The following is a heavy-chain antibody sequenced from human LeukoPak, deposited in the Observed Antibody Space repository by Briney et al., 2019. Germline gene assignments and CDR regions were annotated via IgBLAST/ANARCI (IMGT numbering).Heavy chain of an antibody. D-gene: IGHD2-15*01. J-gene: IGHJ4*02. CDR2: ISYSGST. CDR3: ASALGYCSGGSCEYFFDD. CDR1: GFSLSNARMG. V-gene: IGHV4-39*01. Sequence: SGPTLVNPTETLTLTCTVSGFSLSNARMGVSWIRQPPGKGLEWIGSISYSGSTYYNSSLKSRVTMSADTSKNQFSLKLSSVTAADTAVYFCASALGYCSGGSCEYFFDDWGQGTLVTVSS.